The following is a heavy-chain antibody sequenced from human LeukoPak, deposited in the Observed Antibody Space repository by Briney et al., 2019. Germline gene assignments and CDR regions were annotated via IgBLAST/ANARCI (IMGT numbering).Heavy chain of an antibody. Sequence: SVKVSCKASGGTFSSYAISWVRQAPGQGLEWMGGIIPIFGTANYAQKFQGRVTITADKSTSTAYMELSRLRSEDTAVYYCAANTAMVQRLQYYYYYMDVWGKGTTVTVSS. V-gene: IGHV1-69*06. CDR1: GGTFSSYA. CDR2: IIPIFGTA. J-gene: IGHJ6*03. D-gene: IGHD5-18*01. CDR3: AANTAMVQRLQYYYYYMDV.